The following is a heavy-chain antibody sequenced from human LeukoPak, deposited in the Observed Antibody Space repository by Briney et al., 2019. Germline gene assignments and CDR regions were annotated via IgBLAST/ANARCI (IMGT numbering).Heavy chain of an antibody. CDR1: GYTFTSYA. D-gene: IGHD3-22*01. V-gene: IGHV7-4-1*02. CDR3: ARDRRPQYYYDSSGYYFDY. CDR2: INTNTGNP. Sequence: GASMKVSCKASGYTFTSYAMNWVRQAPGQGLEWMGWINTNTGNPTYAQGFTGRFVFSLDTSVSTAYLQISSLKAEDTAVYYCARDRRPQYYYDSSGYYFDYWGQGTLVTVSS. J-gene: IGHJ4*02.